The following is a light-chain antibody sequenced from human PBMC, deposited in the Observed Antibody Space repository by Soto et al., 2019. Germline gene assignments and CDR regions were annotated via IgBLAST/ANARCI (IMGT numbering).Light chain of an antibody. CDR2: EVS. J-gene: IGLJ1*01. CDR3: ISYSAV. V-gene: IGLV2-14*01. CDR1: SSDVGGYNY. Sequence: QSALTQPASVSGSPGQSITISCTGTSSDVGGYNYVSWYQQHPGKAPKLMIYEVSNRPSGVSNRFSGSKSGNTASLTISGLQAEDEADYYCISYSAVFGTGTKLTVL.